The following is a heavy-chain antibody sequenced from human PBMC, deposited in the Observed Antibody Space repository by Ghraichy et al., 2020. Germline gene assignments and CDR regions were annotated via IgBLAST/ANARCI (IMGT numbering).Heavy chain of an antibody. CDR1: GFTFSSYG. J-gene: IGHJ6*02. CDR3: AKARRLRRYYYGMDV. CDR2: ISYDGSNK. Sequence: GGSLRLSCPASGFTFSSYGMHWVRQAPGKGLEWVAVISYDGSNKYYADSVKGRFTISRDNSKNTLYLQMNSLRAEDTAVYYCAKARRLRRYYYGMDVWGQGTTVTVS. D-gene: IGHD4-17*01. V-gene: IGHV3-30*18.